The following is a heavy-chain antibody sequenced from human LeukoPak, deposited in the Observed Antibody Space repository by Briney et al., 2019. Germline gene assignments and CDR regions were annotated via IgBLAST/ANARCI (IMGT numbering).Heavy chain of an antibody. CDR3: ASNSSDRTGFDY. CDR1: GFTFSGYG. V-gene: IGHV3-30*02. J-gene: IGHJ4*02. CDR2: IRYDGSNE. D-gene: IGHD3-22*01. Sequence: GESLRLSCAASGFTFSGYGIHWVRQAPGKGLEWVAFIRYDGSNEYFADSVKGRFTISRDNSKNTLYLQMSSLRAEDTAVYYCASNSSDRTGFDYWGQGTLVTVSS.